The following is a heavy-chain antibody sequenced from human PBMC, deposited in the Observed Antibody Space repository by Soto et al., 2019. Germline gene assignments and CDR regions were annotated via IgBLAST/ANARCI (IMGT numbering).Heavy chain of an antibody. CDR3: AKSLVVPPNYYYYYYMDV. J-gene: IGHJ6*03. V-gene: IGHV3-23*01. CDR2: ISGSGGST. CDR1: GFTFSSYA. Sequence: GGSLRLSCAASGFTFSSYAMSWVRQAPGKGLEWVSAISGSGGSTYYADSVKVRFTISRDNSKNTLYLQMNSLRAEDTAVYYCAKSLVVPPNYYYYYYMDVWGKGTTVTVSS. D-gene: IGHD2-2*01.